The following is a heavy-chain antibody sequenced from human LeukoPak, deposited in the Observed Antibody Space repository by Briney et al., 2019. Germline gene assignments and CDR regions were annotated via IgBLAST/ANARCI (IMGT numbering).Heavy chain of an antibody. CDR1: GFTFSSYW. D-gene: IGHD3-22*01. V-gene: IGHV3-74*01. CDR3: ARSYYDSSGYLDHDAFDI. Sequence: GGSLRLSCAASGFTFSSYWMHWVRQAPGKGLVWVSRINSGGSSTSYADSVKGRFTISRDNAKNTLYLQMNSLRAEDTAVYYCARSYYDSSGYLDHDAFDIWGQGTMVTVSS. CDR2: INSGGSST. J-gene: IGHJ3*02.